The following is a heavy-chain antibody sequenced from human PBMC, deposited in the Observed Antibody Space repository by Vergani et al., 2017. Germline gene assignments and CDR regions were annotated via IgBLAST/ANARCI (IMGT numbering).Heavy chain of an antibody. V-gene: IGHV1-69*08. Sequence: QVQLVQSGAEVKKPGSSVKVSCKASGGTFSSYTISWVRQAPGQGLEWMGRIIPILGIANYAQKFQGRVTITADKSTSTAYMELSSLRSEDTAVYYCARDYSSSAGNWFDPWGQGTLVTVSS. CDR1: GGTFSSYT. CDR2: IIPILGIA. D-gene: IGHD6-6*01. J-gene: IGHJ5*02. CDR3: ARDYSSSAGNWFDP.